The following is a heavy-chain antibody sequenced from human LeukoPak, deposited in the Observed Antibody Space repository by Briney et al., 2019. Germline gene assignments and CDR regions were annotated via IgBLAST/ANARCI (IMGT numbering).Heavy chain of an antibody. J-gene: IGHJ4*02. CDR1: GFTFSSYD. CDR3: ARDHTYSSSGSYPLPDY. V-gene: IGHV3-30*03. D-gene: IGHD6-19*01. Sequence: PGGSLRLSCAASGFTFSSYDMHWVRQAPGKGLEWVAVISYDGSTKYYADSVKGRFAISRDNSKNTLYLQMNSLRADDSAVYYCARDHTYSSSGSYPLPDYWGQGTLVTVSS. CDR2: ISYDGSTK.